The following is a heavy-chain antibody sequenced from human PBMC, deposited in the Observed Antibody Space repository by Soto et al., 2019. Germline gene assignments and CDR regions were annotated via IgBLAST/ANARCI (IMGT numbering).Heavy chain of an antibody. CDR3: ARVMVYGSNHFDY. D-gene: IGHD4-4*01. Sequence: PGGSLRLSCAVSGFTVSDNYMTWVRQAPGEGLEWVSSIYAGGGAYYADSVKGRFTISRDTSKNTVYLQMNSLTAADTAVYYCARVMVYGSNHFDYWGQGTLVTVSS. V-gene: IGHV3-53*01. CDR2: IYAGGGA. CDR1: GFTVSDNY. J-gene: IGHJ4*02.